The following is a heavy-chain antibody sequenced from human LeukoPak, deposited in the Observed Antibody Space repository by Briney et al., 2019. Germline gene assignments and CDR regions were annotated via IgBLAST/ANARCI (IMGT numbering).Heavy chain of an antibody. CDR1: GGSISSSNW. J-gene: IGHJ4*02. CDR3: ARETRGGYSDY. D-gene: IGHD5-18*01. CDR2: IYHSGST. V-gene: IGHV4-4*02. Sequence: SGTLSLTCAVSGGSISSSNWWSWVRQPPGKGLEWIGEIYHSGSTNYNPSLKSRVTISVDTSKNQFSLKLSSVTAADTAVYYCARETRGGYSDYWGQGTLVTVSS.